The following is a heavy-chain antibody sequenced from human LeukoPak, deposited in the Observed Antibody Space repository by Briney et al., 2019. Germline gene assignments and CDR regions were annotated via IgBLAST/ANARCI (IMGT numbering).Heavy chain of an antibody. J-gene: IGHJ6*03. Sequence: PGGSLRLSCAASGFTFDDYGMSWVRQAPGKGLEWVSGINWNGGSTTYADSVRGRFTISRDNAKNSLYLQMSSLRAEDTALYYCVRETPIAVAGTIYFYFYMDVWGKGITVTVSS. CDR2: INWNGGST. D-gene: IGHD6-19*01. CDR3: VRETPIAVAGTIYFYFYMDV. V-gene: IGHV3-20*04. CDR1: GFTFDDYG.